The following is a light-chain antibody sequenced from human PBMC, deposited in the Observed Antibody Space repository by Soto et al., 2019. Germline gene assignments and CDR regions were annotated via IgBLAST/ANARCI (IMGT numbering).Light chain of an antibody. V-gene: IGKV3-20*01. CDR3: QQYDSSPWT. J-gene: IGKJ1*01. Sequence: EIVLTQSPGTLSLSPGERATLSCRASQSVSSSFLAWYQQKAGQAPRLLIYGASNRATGIPDRFSGRGSGTDFTLTISRLEPEDFAVYYCQQYDSSPWTFGQGTKVEIK. CDR1: QSVSSSF. CDR2: GAS.